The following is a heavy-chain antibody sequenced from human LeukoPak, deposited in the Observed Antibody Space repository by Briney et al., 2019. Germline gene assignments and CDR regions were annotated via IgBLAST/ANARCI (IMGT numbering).Heavy chain of an antibody. V-gene: IGHV3-30*02. Sequence: GGSLRLSCAASGFTFSSYGMHWVRQAPGKGLEWVAFIRYDGSNKYYADSVKGRFTISRDNSKNTLYLQMNSLRAEDTAVYYCAKDIPLYSSSWYYFDYWGQGTLVTVSS. CDR3: AKDIPLYSSSWYYFDY. CDR1: GFTFSSYG. CDR2: IRYDGSNK. J-gene: IGHJ4*02. D-gene: IGHD6-13*01.